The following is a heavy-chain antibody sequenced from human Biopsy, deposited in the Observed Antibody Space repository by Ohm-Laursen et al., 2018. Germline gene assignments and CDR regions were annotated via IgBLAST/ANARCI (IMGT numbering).Heavy chain of an antibody. CDR3: ARTPRDSFWSGSYKRGLWFDP. CDR1: GGSISSSSTYY. Sequence: PSDTLSLTCTVSGGSISSSSTYYWAWLRQPPGKGLEWIGSIYNTETTFYNPSLKSRVTISVDTSTNQFSLKVSSVTAADTAVYYCARTPRDSFWSGSYKRGLWFDPWGQGTLVIVSS. V-gene: IGHV4-39*07. J-gene: IGHJ5*02. CDR2: IYNTETT. D-gene: IGHD3-3*01.